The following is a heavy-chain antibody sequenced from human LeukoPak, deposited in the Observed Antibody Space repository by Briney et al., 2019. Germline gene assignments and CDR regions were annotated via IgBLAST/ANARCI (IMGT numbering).Heavy chain of an antibody. Sequence: GGSLRLSCAASGFTFSSYWMHWVRQAPGKGLEWVSVTYIGGSTYLADSVKGRFTISRDSSKNTLYLQMNNLRAEDTAVYYCARDPSQAGSWGYWGQGTLVTVSS. D-gene: IGHD6-13*01. CDR2: TYIGGST. V-gene: IGHV3-66*01. CDR1: GFTFSSYW. J-gene: IGHJ4*02. CDR3: ARDPSQAGSWGY.